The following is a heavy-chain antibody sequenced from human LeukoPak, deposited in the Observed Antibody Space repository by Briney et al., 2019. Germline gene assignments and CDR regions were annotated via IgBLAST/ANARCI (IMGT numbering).Heavy chain of an antibody. D-gene: IGHD3-10*01. Sequence: SGGSLRLSCAASGLTFNKSWMHWVRQGPGKGLEWVSSISSSSSYIYYADSVKGRFTISRDNAKNSLYLQMNSLRAEDTAVYYCAKDRGTMVRGVTIFDYWGQGTLVTVSS. CDR2: ISSSSSYI. CDR3: AKDRGTMVRGVTIFDY. CDR1: GLTFNKSW. V-gene: IGHV3-21*04. J-gene: IGHJ4*02.